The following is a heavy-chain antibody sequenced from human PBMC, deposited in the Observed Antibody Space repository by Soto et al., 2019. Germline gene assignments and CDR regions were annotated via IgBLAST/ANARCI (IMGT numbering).Heavy chain of an antibody. CDR1: GGTFSSYT. CDR2: IIPILGIA. CDR3: AREREVPATNYYYGMDV. D-gene: IGHD2-2*01. Sequence: GASVKVSCKASGGTFSSYTISWVRQAPGQGLEWMGRIIPILGIANYAQKLQGRVTITADKSTSTAYMELSSLRSEDTAVYYCAREREVPATNYYYGMDVWGQGTTVTVSS. V-gene: IGHV1-69*04. J-gene: IGHJ6*02.